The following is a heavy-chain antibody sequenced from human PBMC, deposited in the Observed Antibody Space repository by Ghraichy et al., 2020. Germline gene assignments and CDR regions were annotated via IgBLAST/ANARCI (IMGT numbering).Heavy chain of an antibody. V-gene: IGHV3-23*01. CDR2: ISGSGGST. CDR3: AKGYSGWYVGEYFQH. J-gene: IGHJ1*01. D-gene: IGHD6-19*01. Sequence: GESLNISCAASGFTFSSYAMSWVRQAPGKGLEWVSAISGSGGSTYYADSVKGRFTISRDNSKNTLYLQMNSLRAEDTAVYYCAKGYSGWYVGEYFQHWGQGTLVTVSS. CDR1: GFTFSSYA.